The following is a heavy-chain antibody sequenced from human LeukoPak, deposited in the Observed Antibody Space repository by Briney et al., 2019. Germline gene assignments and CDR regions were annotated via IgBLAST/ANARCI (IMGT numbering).Heavy chain of an antibody. V-gene: IGHV4-59*12. J-gene: IGHJ4*02. CDR3: ARERTYYFDY. CDR2: IYYSGST. Sequence: PSETLSLICNVSGGSISNYYWTWIQQPPGKGLEWIGYIYYSGSTNYNPSLKSRVTISVDTSKNQFSLKLSSMTAADTAVYYCARERTYYFDYWGQGTQVTVSS. CDR1: GGSISNYY.